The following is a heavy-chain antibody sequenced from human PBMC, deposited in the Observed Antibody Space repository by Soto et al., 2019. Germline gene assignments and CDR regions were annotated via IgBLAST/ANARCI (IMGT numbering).Heavy chain of an antibody. V-gene: IGHV4-38-2*01. CDR3: ARGEYYGSGNYFDY. D-gene: IGHD3-10*01. J-gene: IGHJ4*02. CDR1: GHSISSGYY. CDR2: FYHSGST. Sequence: KTSETLSLTCAVSGHSISSGYYWGWIRQPPGKGLEWIGSFYHSGSTYYNPSLKRRVTISVDTSKNQFSLKLSSATAADTAVYYCARGEYYGSGNYFDYWGQGTLVTVSS.